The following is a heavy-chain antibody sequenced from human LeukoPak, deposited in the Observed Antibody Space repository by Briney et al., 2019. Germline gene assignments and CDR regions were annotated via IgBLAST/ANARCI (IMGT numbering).Heavy chain of an antibody. CDR3: ARDREAAADLGY. CDR2: IWNEGSNE. V-gene: IGHV3-33*01. J-gene: IGHJ4*01. CDR1: GFTFSSYG. D-gene: IGHD6-13*01. Sequence: PGGSETLFCAASGFTFSSYGMHWVRQAPGKGLELVAIIWNEGSNEYYADSVKGRFTISRDNSKNTLYLQMNSLRVEDTAVYYCARDREAAADLGYWGHGKLVSVSS.